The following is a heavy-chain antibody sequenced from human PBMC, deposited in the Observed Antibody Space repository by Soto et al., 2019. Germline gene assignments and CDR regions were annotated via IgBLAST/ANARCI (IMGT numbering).Heavy chain of an antibody. CDR3: ARGEVVVAATPYYYYGMDV. CDR1: GGTFSSYA. J-gene: IGHJ6*02. CDR2: IIPIFGTA. Sequence: SVKVSCKASGGTFSSYAISWVRQAPGQGLEWMGGIIPIFGTANYAQKFQGRVTITADESTSTAYMELSSLRSEDTAVYDCARGEVVVAATPYYYYGMDVWGQGTTVTVSS. V-gene: IGHV1-69*13. D-gene: IGHD2-15*01.